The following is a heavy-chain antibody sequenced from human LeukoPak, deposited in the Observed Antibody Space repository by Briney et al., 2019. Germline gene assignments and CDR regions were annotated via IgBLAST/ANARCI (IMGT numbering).Heavy chain of an antibody. CDR1: GFTFSSYG. CDR3: NGKTGTTRYFDY. J-gene: IGHJ4*02. V-gene: IGHV3-33*01. D-gene: IGHD1-1*01. CDR2: IWYDGSNK. Sequence: PGGSLRLSCAASGFTFSSYGMHWVRQAPGKGLEWVAVIWYDGSNKYYADSVKGRFTISRDNSKNTLYLQMNSLRAEDTAVYYCNGKTGTTRYFDYWGQGTLVTVSS.